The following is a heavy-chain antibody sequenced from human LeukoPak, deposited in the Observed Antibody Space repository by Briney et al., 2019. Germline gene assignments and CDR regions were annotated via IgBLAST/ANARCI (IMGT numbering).Heavy chain of an antibody. J-gene: IGHJ4*02. CDR3: ARVGVGASGYFDY. D-gene: IGHD1-26*01. CDR2: IYYSGST. V-gene: IGHV4-59*01. CDR1: GGSISSYY. Sequence: SETLSLTCTVSGGSISSYYWSWIRQPPGKGLEWIGYIYYSGSTNCNPSLKSRVTITVDTSKNQFSLKLSSVTAADTAVYYCARVGVGASGYFDYWGQGTLVTVSS.